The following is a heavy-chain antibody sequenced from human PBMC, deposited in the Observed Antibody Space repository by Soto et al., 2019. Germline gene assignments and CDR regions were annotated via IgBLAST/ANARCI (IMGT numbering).Heavy chain of an antibody. V-gene: IGHV3-23*01. D-gene: IGHD6-13*01. J-gene: IGHJ4*02. CDR1: GFTFSSYG. CDR2: ISTSGAST. Sequence: GGSLRLSCAASGFTFSSYGMRWVRQAPGKGLVWVSSISTSGASTYYADSVKGRFTISRDNSKNTLHLQMNSLTAEDTAVYYCARFIPAAGTAYWGQGTLVTVSS. CDR3: ARFIPAAGTAY.